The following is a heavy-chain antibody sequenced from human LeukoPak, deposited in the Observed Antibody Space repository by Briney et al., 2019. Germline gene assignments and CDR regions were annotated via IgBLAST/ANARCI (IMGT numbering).Heavy chain of an antibody. J-gene: IGHJ6*02. D-gene: IGHD3-10*01. Sequence: GGSLRLSCAASGFTFSSYAMRWVRQAPGKGLEWVSAIGSGSGGTTIYADSVKGRFTISRDNSKNTLYLQMSSLRDEETAVYYCAKNYESGRGVPYGMDVWGQGTTVTVSS. CDR1: GFTFSSYA. V-gene: IGHV3-23*01. CDR3: AKNYESGRGVPYGMDV. CDR2: IGSGSGGTT.